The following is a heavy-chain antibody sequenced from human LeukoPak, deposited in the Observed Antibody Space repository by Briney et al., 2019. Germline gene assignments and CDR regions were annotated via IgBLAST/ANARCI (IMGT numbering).Heavy chain of an antibody. CDR1: GGSISSGGYY. CDR3: ARVGNDILTGYANYYYYYMDV. D-gene: IGHD3-9*01. Sequence: SETLSLTCTVSGGSISSGGYYWSWIRQPPGKGLEWIGSIYYSGSTYYNPSLKSRVTISVDTSKNQFSLKLSSVTAADTAVYYCARVGNDILTGYANYYYYYMDVWGKGTTVTVSS. V-gene: IGHV4-39*07. CDR2: IYYSGST. J-gene: IGHJ6*03.